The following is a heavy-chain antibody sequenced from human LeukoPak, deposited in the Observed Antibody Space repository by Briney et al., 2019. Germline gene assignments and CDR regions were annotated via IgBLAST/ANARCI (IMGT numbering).Heavy chain of an antibody. CDR3: ARLGAKHGSGSYYSLYYYYGMDV. V-gene: IGHV4-34*01. J-gene: IGHJ6*02. CDR1: GGSISSYY. D-gene: IGHD3-10*01. CDR2: INHSGST. Sequence: PSETLSLTCTVSGGSISSYYWNWIRQPPGKGLEWIGEINHSGSTNYNPSLKSRVTISVDTSKNQFSLKLSSVTAADTAVYYCARLGAKHGSGSYYSLYYYYGMDVWGQGTTVTVSS.